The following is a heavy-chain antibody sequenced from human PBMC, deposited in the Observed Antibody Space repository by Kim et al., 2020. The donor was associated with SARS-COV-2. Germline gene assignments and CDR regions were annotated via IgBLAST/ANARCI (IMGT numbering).Heavy chain of an antibody. CDR3: AKERQQLTRYYYFYGMDV. Sequence: GGSLRLSCAASGFSFSSYGMSWVRQGPGKGLEWVSSISGRGSDTHYEDSVKGRFTISRDNSKNTLYLQMNSLRADDTAIYFCAKERQQLTRYYYFYGMDVWGQGTTVTVSS. CDR1: GFSFSSYG. CDR2: ISGRGSDT. V-gene: IGHV3-23*01. D-gene: IGHD6-13*01. J-gene: IGHJ6*02.